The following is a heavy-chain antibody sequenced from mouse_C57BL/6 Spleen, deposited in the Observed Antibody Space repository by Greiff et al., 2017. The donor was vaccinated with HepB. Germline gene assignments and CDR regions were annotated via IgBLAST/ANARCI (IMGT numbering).Heavy chain of an antibody. V-gene: IGHV3-6*01. CDR1: GYSITSGYY. CDR3: ARAFSYGNYASYAMDY. D-gene: IGHD2-1*01. J-gene: IGHJ4*01. CDR2: ISYDGSN. Sequence: DVKLQESGPGLVKPSQSLSLTCSVTGYSITSGYYWNWIRQFPGNKLEWMGYISYDGSNNYNPSLKNRISITRDTSKNQFFLKLNSVTTEDTATYYCARAFSYGNYASYAMDYWGQGTSVTVSS.